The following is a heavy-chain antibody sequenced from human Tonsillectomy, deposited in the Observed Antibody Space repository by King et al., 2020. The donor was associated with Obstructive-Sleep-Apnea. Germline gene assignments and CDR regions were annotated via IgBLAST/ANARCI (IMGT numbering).Heavy chain of an antibody. CDR1: GYTFTSYD. D-gene: IGHD1-26*01. CDR3: ARGLSGRFDY. Sequence: VQLVESGAEVKKPGASVKVSCKASGYTFTSYDINWVRQATGQGLEWMGWMNPNSGNTGFAQKFQGRVTMTRNASITTAYMELSSLTSGDSAVYFCARGLSGRFDYWGQGTLVTVSS. V-gene: IGHV1-8*01. CDR2: MNPNSGNT. J-gene: IGHJ4*02.